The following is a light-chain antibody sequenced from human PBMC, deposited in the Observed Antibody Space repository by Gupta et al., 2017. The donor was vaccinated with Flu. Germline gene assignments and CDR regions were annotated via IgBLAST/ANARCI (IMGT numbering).Light chain of an antibody. CDR2: NVS. CDR1: QDIRNT. J-gene: IGKJ4*01. Sequence: AIQMTQSPSSLSASVGDRVTITCRASQDIRNTLGWYQQRPGKAPKLLMYNVSTLQSAVPSRFSGSGSGTDFTLTISSLQPEDLATYYGLQDYNYPLTFGGGTKVEIK. V-gene: IGKV1-6*01. CDR3: LQDYNYPLT.